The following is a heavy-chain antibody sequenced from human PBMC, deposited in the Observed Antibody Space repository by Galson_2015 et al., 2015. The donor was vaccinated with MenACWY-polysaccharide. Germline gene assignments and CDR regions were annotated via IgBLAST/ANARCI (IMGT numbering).Heavy chain of an antibody. Sequence: SVKVSCKASGYTFTSYDINWVRQATGQGLEWMGWMNPNSGNTGYAQKFQGRVTMTRNTSISTAYMELSSLRSEDTAVYYCARVAYDFWSGYYVDYYYYYYMDVWGKGTTVTVSS. D-gene: IGHD3-3*01. J-gene: IGHJ6*03. V-gene: IGHV1-8*01. CDR2: MNPNSGNT. CDR1: GYTFTSYD. CDR3: ARVAYDFWSGYYVDYYYYYYMDV.